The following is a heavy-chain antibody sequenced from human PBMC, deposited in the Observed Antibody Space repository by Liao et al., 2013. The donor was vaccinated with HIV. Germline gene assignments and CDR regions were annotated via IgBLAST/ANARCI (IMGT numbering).Heavy chain of an antibody. V-gene: IGHV4-59*12. CDR3: ARVRYYYDNSAGGFGV. CDR2: IYYSGST. D-gene: IGHD3-22*01. Sequence: QVQLQESGPGLVKPSETLSLTCTVSGGAITNYYWSWVRQTPRQGLEWIGYIYYSGSTNYNPSFKNRLSMSVDTSKNQFSLHLTSVTAADTAVYYCARVRYYYDNSAGGFGVWGQGTMVTVSS. J-gene: IGHJ3*01. CDR1: GGAITNYY.